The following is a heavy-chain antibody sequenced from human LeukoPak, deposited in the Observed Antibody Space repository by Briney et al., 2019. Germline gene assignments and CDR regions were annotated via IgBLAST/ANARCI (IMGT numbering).Heavy chain of an antibody. D-gene: IGHD3-22*01. J-gene: IGHJ3*02. CDR2: IKQDGSEK. CDR3: AIDRGTYYYDSSSHYDAFDI. CDR1: GFTFSSYW. V-gene: IGHV3-7*01. Sequence: GGSLRLSCAASGFTFSSYWMSWVRQAPGKGLEWVANIKQDGSEKYYVDSVKGRFTISRDNAKNSLYLQMNSLRAEDTAVYYCAIDRGTYYYDSSSHYDAFDIWGQGTMVTVSS.